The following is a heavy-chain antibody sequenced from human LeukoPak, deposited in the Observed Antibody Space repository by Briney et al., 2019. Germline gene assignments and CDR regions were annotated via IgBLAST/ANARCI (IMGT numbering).Heavy chain of an antibody. V-gene: IGHV4-38-2*01. D-gene: IGHD3-9*01. CDR1: GYSISSGYY. Sequence: SETLSLTCAVSGYSISSGYYWGWIRQPPGKGVEWIGSIYHSGSTYHNPSLKSRVTISVDTSKNQFSLKLSSVTAADTAVYYCARAGYDILTRVIDYWGQGTLVTVSS. CDR3: ARAGYDILTRVIDY. J-gene: IGHJ4*02. CDR2: IYHSGST.